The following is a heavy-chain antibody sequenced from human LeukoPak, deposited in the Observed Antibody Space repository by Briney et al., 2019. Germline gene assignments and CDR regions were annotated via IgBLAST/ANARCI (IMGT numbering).Heavy chain of an antibody. Sequence: PGGSLRLSCTASGFTVTVSSNYMSWVRQAPGKGLGWVSLIYSGGNTYYADSVKGRFTISRDNSKNTPYLQMNSLRAEDTAVYYCATESRYCSSTSCYVEGHWGQGTLVTVSS. CDR1: GFTVTVSSNY. CDR3: ATESRYCSSTSCYVEGH. V-gene: IGHV3-53*01. J-gene: IGHJ4*02. CDR2: IYSGGNT. D-gene: IGHD2-2*01.